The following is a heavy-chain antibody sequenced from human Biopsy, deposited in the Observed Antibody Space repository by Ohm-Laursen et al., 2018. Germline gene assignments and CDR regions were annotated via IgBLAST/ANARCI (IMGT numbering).Heavy chain of an antibody. D-gene: IGHD6-19*01. V-gene: IGHV4-59*07. J-gene: IGHJ4*02. CDR2: VYYTGST. Sequence: SDTLSLTCTVSGDSISSYYWSWIRQPPGKGLEWIGYVYYTGSTDYNPSLQSRVTISVDTSKNHFSLRLRSVTPADTAVYYCARGRRTSGWPYFDNWGQGALVSVSP. CDR3: ARGRRTSGWPYFDN. CDR1: GDSISSYY.